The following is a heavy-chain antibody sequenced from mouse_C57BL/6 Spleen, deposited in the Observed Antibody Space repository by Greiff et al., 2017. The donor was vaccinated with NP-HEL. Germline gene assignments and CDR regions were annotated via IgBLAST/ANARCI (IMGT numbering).Heavy chain of an antibody. CDR1: GFSLTSYG. J-gene: IGHJ4*01. CDR2: IWGDGST. D-gene: IGHD1-1*01. V-gene: IGHV2-3*01. CDR3: AKAPLITTVVATDYYAMDY. Sequence: VQRVESGPGLVAPSQSLSITCTVSGFSLTSYGVSWVRQPPGKGLEWLGVIWGDGSTNYHSALISRLSISKDNSKSQVFLKLNSLQTDDTATYYCAKAPLITTVVATDYYAMDYWGQGTSVTVSS.